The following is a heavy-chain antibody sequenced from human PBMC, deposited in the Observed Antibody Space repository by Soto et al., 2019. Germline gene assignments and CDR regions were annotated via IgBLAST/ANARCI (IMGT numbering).Heavy chain of an antibody. D-gene: IGHD3-16*02. J-gene: IGHJ5*02. CDR3: PTQTPWKSIVRPRNEGFAP. Sequence: PGGSLRLSCAASGFAFSSYAMGWVRQAAGKGLEWVSAISGSGGSTYYADSVKGRFTISRDNSKNTLYLQMNSLRAEDTAVDYLPTQTPWKSIVRPRNEGFAPGGHGTMVTVSS. CDR2: ISGSGGST. V-gene: IGHV3-23*01. CDR1: GFAFSSYA.